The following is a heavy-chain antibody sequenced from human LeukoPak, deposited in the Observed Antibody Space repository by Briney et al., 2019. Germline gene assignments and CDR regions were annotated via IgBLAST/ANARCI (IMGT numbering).Heavy chain of an antibody. CDR2: IYYSGST. J-gene: IGHJ4*02. CDR3: ARVPDYYDSSGYYPAYYFDY. CDR1: GGSISSGDYY. Sequence: PSQTLSLTCTVSGGSISSGDYYWSWIRQPPGKGLEWIGYIYYSGSTYYNPSLKSRVTISVDTSKNQFSLKLSSVTAADTAVYYCARVPDYYDSSGYYPAYYFDYWGQGTLVTVSS. D-gene: IGHD3-22*01. V-gene: IGHV4-30-4*08.